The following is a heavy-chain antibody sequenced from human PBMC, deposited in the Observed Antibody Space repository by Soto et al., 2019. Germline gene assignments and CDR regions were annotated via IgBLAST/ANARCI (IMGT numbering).Heavy chain of an antibody. J-gene: IGHJ4*02. CDR1: RHIFTSYY. Sequence: ASVKVSFKASRHIFTSYYMHWVRQAPGQGLEWMGIINPSGGSTSYAQKFQGRVTMTRDTSTSTVYMELSSLRSEDTAVYYCAGVINFWSGPTFGYWGQGTLVTVSS. V-gene: IGHV1-46*03. CDR3: AGVINFWSGPTFGY. CDR2: INPSGGST. D-gene: IGHD3-3*01.